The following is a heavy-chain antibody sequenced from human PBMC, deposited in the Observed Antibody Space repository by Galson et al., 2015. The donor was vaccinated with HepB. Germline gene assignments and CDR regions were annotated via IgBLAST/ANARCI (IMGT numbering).Heavy chain of an antibody. CDR2: ISSSSTHM. CDR1: TFTFSTYS. CDR3: ARDRPPGIAAAGSFQH. V-gene: IGHV3-21*05. Sequence: SLRLSCAASTFTFSTYSMNWVRQAPGKGLEWVSYISSSSTHMSYADSVKGRFTISRDDAKNSLYLQMSSLRAEDTAVYYCARDRPPGIAAAGSFQHWGQGTLVTVSS. J-gene: IGHJ1*01. D-gene: IGHD6-13*01.